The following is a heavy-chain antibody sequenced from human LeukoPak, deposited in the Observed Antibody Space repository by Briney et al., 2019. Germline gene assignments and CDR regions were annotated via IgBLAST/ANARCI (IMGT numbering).Heavy chain of an antibody. D-gene: IGHD3-22*01. V-gene: IGHV4-59*12. CDR1: GGSISSYY. CDR2: ISDIGSI. CDR3: ARVGRDYYDSSGYSYLDY. Sequence: SETLSLTCTVSGGSISSYYWSWIRQPPGKGLEWIAYISDIGSINYNPSLKSRVTISVDTSKNQFSLKLSSVTAADTAVYYCARVGRDYYDSSGYSYLDYWGQGTLVTVSS. J-gene: IGHJ4*02.